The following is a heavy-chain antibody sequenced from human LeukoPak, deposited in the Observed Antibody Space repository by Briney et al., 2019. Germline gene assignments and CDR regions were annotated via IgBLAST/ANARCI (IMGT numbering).Heavy chain of an antibody. V-gene: IGHV3-30-3*01. CDR1: GFTFSSYA. Sequence: PGGSLRLSCAASGFTFSSYAMHWVRQAPGKGLEWVAVISYDGSNKYYADSVKGRFTISRDNSKNTLYLQMNSLRAEDTAVYYCARGAGEYWGQGTLVTVSS. CDR2: ISYDGSNK. J-gene: IGHJ4*02. CDR3: ARGAGEY. D-gene: IGHD3-16*01.